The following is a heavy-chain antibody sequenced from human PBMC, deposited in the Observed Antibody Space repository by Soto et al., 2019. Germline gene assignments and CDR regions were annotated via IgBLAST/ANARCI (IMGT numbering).Heavy chain of an antibody. CDR1: GFTFSSYA. Sequence: GGSLRLSCAASGFTFSSYAMSWVRQAPGKGLEWVTAISGSGGSTYYADSVKGRFTISRDNSKNTLYLQMNSLRAEDTAVYYCAKLPELTYYDFWSGYYHDYWGQGTLVTVSS. V-gene: IGHV3-23*01. J-gene: IGHJ4*02. CDR2: ISGSGGST. D-gene: IGHD3-3*01. CDR3: AKLPELTYYDFWSGYYHDY.